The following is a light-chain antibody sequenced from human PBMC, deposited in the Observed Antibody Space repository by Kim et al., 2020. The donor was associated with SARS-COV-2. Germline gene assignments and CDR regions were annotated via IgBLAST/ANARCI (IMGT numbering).Light chain of an antibody. CDR2: GAS. CDR1: QSVTSNY. V-gene: IGKV3-20*01. Sequence: PGERATLSCRASQSVTSNYLAWYQQKPAQAPRLLIFGASSRTPGIPDRFSGSGSGTDFTLTINRLEPEDFAVYFCQQYAKSPQTFGQGTKLE. J-gene: IGKJ2*01. CDR3: QQYAKSPQT.